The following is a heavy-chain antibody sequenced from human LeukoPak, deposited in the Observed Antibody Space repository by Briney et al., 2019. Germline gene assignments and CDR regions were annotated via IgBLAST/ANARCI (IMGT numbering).Heavy chain of an antibody. CDR3: ARESHYYDFWSGQIDY. D-gene: IGHD3-3*01. CDR1: GFTFSSYA. Sequence: PGGSLRLSCAASGFTFSSYAMSWVRQAPGKGLEWVSSISSSSSYIYYADSVKGRFTISRDNAKNSLYLQMNSLRAEDTAVYYCARESHYYDFWSGQIDYWGQGTLVTVSS. J-gene: IGHJ4*02. CDR2: ISSSSSYI. V-gene: IGHV3-21*01.